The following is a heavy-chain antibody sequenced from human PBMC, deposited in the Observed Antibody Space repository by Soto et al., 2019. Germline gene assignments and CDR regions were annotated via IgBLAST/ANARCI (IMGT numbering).Heavy chain of an antibody. D-gene: IGHD3-10*01. CDR1: GFTVSSNY. CDR2: IYSGGST. J-gene: IGHJ5*02. CDR3: ARVGARTMVRGVTHHFDP. Sequence: GGSLRLSCAASGFTVSSNYMSWVRQAPGKGLEWVSVIYSGGSTYYADSVKGRFTISRDNSKNTLYLQMNSLRAEDTAVYYCARVGARTMVRGVTHHFDPWGQGTLVTVSS. V-gene: IGHV3-53*01.